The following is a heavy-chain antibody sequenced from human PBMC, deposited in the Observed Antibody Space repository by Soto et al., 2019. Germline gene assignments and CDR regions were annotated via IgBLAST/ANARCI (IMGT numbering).Heavy chain of an antibody. CDR2: VYYTGST. J-gene: IGHJ4*02. D-gene: IGHD2-15*01. CDR1: GGSIINYY. Sequence: QVQLEESGPGLVKPSETLSLTCTVSGGSIINYYWSWIRQPPGKGLEWIGYVYYTGSTKYNTSLESRVAIAVDTSRNQFSLKLGSVSAADTALYYCVRHCSGGSCFSSFDYWGQGTLVTVSS. V-gene: IGHV4-59*08. CDR3: VRHCSGGSCFSSFDY.